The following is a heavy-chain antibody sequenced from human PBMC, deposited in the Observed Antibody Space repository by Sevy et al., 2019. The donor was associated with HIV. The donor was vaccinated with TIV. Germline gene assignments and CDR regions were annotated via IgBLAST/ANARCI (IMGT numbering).Heavy chain of an antibody. Sequence: GRSLRLSCAASGFTFSSYGMHWVRQAPGKGLEWVAVISYDGSNKYYADSVKGRFTISRDNSKNTLYLQMNSLRAEDTAVYYCAKGGYYYDSSGYSSWGQGTLVTVSS. CDR1: GFTFSSYG. CDR2: ISYDGSNK. V-gene: IGHV3-30*18. D-gene: IGHD3-22*01. CDR3: AKGGYYYDSSGYSS. J-gene: IGHJ5*02.